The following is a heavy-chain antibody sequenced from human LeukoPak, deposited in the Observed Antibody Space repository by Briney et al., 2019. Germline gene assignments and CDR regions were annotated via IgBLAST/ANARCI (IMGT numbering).Heavy chain of an antibody. Sequence: GGSLRLSCAASGFTFNSYAMSRVRQSPGKGLEWVSAISGGGGTTYYADSVKGRFTISRDNSKNTLYLQMNSPRAEDTAVYYCAKGKDNGSWLIDYWGQGNLVTVSS. V-gene: IGHV3-23*01. CDR1: GFTFNSYA. D-gene: IGHD2-15*01. CDR2: ISGGGGTT. J-gene: IGHJ4*02. CDR3: AKGKDNGSWLIDY.